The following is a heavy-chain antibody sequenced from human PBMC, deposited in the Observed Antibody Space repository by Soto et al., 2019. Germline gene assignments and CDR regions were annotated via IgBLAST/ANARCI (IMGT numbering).Heavy chain of an antibody. CDR3: AKISKIVGVVLALYGMDV. D-gene: IGHD3-3*01. J-gene: IGHJ6*02. Sequence: QPGGSLRLSCAASGFTFSSYGMHWVRQAPGKGLEWVAVISYDGSNKYYADSVKGRFTISRDNSKNTLYLQMNSLRAEDTAVYYCAKISKIVGVVLALYGMDVWGQGTTVTVSS. CDR1: GFTFSSYG. CDR2: ISYDGSNK. V-gene: IGHV3-30*18.